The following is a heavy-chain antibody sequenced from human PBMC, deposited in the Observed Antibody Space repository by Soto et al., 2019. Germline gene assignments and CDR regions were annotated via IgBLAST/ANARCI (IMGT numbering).Heavy chain of an antibody. CDR2: ISRSGNTI. V-gene: IGHV3-11*01. CDR3: AREISPPRYNVYNHAVDV. D-gene: IGHD3-10*01. Sequence: QVQLVESGGALVKPGGSLRVSCAASGFTFRDYYMNWIRQPPGKGLEWVAFISRSGNTINYSDAVKGRFTISRDNADNSLFLQMSALGVEDTAVYFCAREISPPRYNVYNHAVDVWGLGTTVTVSP. J-gene: IGHJ6*01. CDR1: GFTFRDYY.